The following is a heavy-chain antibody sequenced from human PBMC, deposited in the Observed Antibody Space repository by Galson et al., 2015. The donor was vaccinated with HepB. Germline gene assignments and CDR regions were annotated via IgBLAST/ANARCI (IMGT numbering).Heavy chain of an antibody. J-gene: IGHJ4*02. CDR2: IWYDGSKE. CDR3: ARAQITMTTGYFDS. V-gene: IGHV3-33*08. CDR1: TFIFSTYC. D-gene: IGHD3-22*01. Sequence: SLRLSCAASTFIFSTYCMNWVRQAPGKGLEWVAGIWYDGSKENYGDSVKGRFTISRDNAKYTLYLQMNSLRAEDTAVYYCARAQITMTTGYFDSWGQGTLVHISS.